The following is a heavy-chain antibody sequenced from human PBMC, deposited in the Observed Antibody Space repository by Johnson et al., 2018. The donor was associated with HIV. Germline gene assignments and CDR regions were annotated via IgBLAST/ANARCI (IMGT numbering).Heavy chain of an antibody. CDR3: ARDLLSRAFDI. CDR1: GFTFSSYA. Sequence: QVQLVESGGGVVQPGTSLRLSCAASGFTFSSYAMHWVRQAPGKGLEWVAVISYDGSNKYYADSVKGRFTISRDNSKNTLYLQMNSLRAEDTAVYYCARDLLSRAFDIWGQGTMVTVSS. CDR2: ISYDGSNK. V-gene: IGHV3-30-3*01. J-gene: IGHJ3*02.